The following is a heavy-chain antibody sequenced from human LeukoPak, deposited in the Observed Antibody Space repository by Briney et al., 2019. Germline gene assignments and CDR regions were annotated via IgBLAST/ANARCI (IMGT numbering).Heavy chain of an antibody. CDR2: IYSGGST. V-gene: IGHV3-53*01. J-gene: IGHJ6*03. CDR3: ARAGNFWSGYYYYYYYMDV. D-gene: IGHD3-3*01. Sequence: PGGSLRLSCAASGFTVSSNYMSWVRQAPGKGLEWVSVIYSGGSTYYADSVKGRFTVSRDNSKNTLYLQMNSLRAEDTAVYYCARAGNFWSGYYYYYYYMDVWGKGTTVTVSS. CDR1: GFTVSSNY.